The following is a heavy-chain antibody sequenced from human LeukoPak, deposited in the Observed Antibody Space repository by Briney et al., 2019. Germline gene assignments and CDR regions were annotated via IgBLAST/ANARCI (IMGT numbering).Heavy chain of an antibody. CDR3: ARDLDY. Sequence: ASVKVSCKASGYTFTSYGISWVRQAPGQGLEWMGRIIPIFGTANYAQKFQGRVTMTADKSTRTAYMDLSSLRSEDTAIYYCARDLDYWGQGTLVTVSS. CDR1: GYTFTSYG. V-gene: IGHV1-69*06. CDR2: IIPIFGTA. J-gene: IGHJ4*02.